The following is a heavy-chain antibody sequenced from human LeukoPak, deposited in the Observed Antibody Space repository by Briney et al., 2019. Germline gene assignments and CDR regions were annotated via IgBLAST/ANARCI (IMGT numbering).Heavy chain of an antibody. J-gene: IGHJ4*02. CDR2: INTNTGNP. Sequence: ASVKVSCKASGDTLSSYSINWVRQAPGQGLEWMGWINTNTGNPTYAQGFTGRFVFSLDTSVSTAYLQISSLKAEDTAVYYCARVLGETDFDYWGQGTLVTVSS. V-gene: IGHV7-4-1*02. D-gene: IGHD3-16*01. CDR3: ARVLGETDFDY. CDR1: GDTLSSYS.